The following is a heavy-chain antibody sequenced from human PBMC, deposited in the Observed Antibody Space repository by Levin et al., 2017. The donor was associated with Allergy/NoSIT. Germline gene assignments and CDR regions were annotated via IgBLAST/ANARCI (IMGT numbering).Heavy chain of an antibody. Sequence: QSGGSLRLSCVASGFIVSSNYMNWVRQAPGKGLEWVSLIYSGDTTYYADSVKGRFTISRDNSKNTLFLQMNGLRAEDTAVYYCAREDSGWGGVVSWGQGTLVTVSS. D-gene: IGHD6-19*01. V-gene: IGHV3-66*02. CDR3: AREDSGWGGVVS. CDR1: GFIVSSNY. CDR2: IYSGDTT. J-gene: IGHJ4*02.